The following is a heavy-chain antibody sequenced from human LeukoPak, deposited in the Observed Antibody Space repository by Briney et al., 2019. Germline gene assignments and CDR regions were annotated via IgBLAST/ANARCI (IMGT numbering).Heavy chain of an antibody. J-gene: IGHJ5*02. V-gene: IGHV3-23*01. D-gene: IGHD2-15*01. Sequence: GGSLRLSCAASGFTFREYSMSWVRQAPGKGLEWVSNIRSNGGDTYYIDSVKGRFTISRDNSKNTLYLEMNSLRAEDTAVYYCAKGGYTTWFDPWGQGTLVTVSS. CDR3: AKGGYTTWFDP. CDR1: GFTFREYS. CDR2: IRSNGGDT.